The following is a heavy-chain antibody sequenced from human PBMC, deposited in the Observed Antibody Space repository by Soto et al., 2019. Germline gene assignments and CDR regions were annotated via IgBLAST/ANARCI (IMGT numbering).Heavy chain of an antibody. D-gene: IGHD5-18*01. J-gene: IGHJ6*02. V-gene: IGHV3-48*03. CDR3: ARGGYSYGSGMDV. CDR1: GFTFSSYE. Sequence: GGSLRLSCPASGFTFSSYEMNWVRQAPGKGLEWVSFISSSASTIYYADSVKGRFTISRDNAKNSLYLQMNSLRGEDTAVYYCARGGYSYGSGMDVWGQGTTVTVSS. CDR2: ISSSASTI.